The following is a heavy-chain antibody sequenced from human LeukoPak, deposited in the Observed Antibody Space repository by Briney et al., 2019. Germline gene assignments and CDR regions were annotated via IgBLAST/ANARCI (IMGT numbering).Heavy chain of an antibody. CDR3: ATQAQIAAAG. Sequence: GGSLRLSCAASGFTFSSYAMHWVRQAPCKGLEWVAVISYDGGNKYYADSVKGRFTISRDNSKNTLYLQMNSLRAEDTAVYYCATQAQIAAAGWGQGTLVTVSS. CDR2: ISYDGGNK. J-gene: IGHJ4*02. CDR1: GFTFSSYA. D-gene: IGHD6-13*01. V-gene: IGHV3-30-3*01.